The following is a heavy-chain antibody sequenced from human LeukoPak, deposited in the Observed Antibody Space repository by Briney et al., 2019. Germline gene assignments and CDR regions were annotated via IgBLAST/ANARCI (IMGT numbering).Heavy chain of an antibody. CDR2: IYYSGST. CDR3: AILTRYGGTVDY. D-gene: IGHD4-23*01. CDR1: GGSISSGGYY. J-gene: IGHJ4*02. V-gene: IGHV4-31*03. Sequence: SQTLSLTYTVSGGSISSGGYYWSWIRQHPGKGLEWIGYIYYSGSTYYNPSLKSRVTISVDTSKNQFSLKLSSVTASDTAVYYCAILTRYGGTVDYWGQGTLVTVSS.